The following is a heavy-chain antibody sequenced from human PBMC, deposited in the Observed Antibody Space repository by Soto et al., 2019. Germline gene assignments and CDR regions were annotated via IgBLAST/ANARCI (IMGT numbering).Heavy chain of an antibody. D-gene: IGHD6-13*01. CDR2: IYYSGNT. V-gene: IGHV4-39*01. Sequence: QLQLQESGPGLLRPSETLSLTCTVSGGSLGSSSYYWGWIRQSPGKGLEWIGNIYYSGNTFYNPSLKSRVTISVDTSKNQFYLRLSSVTAADTAIFYCASIAAPGTTHFDFWGQGTLVTVSS. J-gene: IGHJ4*02. CDR1: GGSLGSSSYY. CDR3: ASIAAPGTTHFDF.